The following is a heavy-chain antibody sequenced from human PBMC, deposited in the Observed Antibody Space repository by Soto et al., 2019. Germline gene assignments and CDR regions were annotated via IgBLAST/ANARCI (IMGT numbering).Heavy chain of an antibody. CDR3: ATDHSGSYRSIDY. V-gene: IGHV1-24*01. CDR1: GYTLTELS. CDR2: FDPEDGET. D-gene: IGHD1-26*01. J-gene: IGHJ4*02. Sequence: ASVKVSCKVSGYTLTELSMHWVRQAPGKGLEWMGGFDPEDGETIYAQKFQGRVTMTEATSTDTAYMELSSLRSEDTAVYYCATDHSGSYRSIDYWGQGTLVTVSS.